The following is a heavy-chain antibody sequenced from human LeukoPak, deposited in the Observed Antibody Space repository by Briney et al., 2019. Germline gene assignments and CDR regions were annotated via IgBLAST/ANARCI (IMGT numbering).Heavy chain of an antibody. CDR3: ARFPPHSSGYYWDFDY. D-gene: IGHD3-22*01. Sequence: GGSLRLSCAASGFTFSSYAMSWVRQAPGKGLEWVSAISGSGGSTYYADSVKGRFTISRDNSKNTLYLQMNSLRAEDTAVYYCARFPPHSSGYYWDFDYWGQGTLVTVSS. CDR2: ISGSGGST. J-gene: IGHJ4*02. CDR1: GFTFSSYA. V-gene: IGHV3-23*01.